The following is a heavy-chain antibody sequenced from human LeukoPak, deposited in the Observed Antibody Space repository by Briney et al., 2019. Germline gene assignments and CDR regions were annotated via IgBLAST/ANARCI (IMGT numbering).Heavy chain of an antibody. Sequence: ASVKVSCKASGYTFTSYYMHWVRQAPGQGLEWMGIINPSGGSTSYAQKFQGRVTMTRDMSTSTVYMELSSLRSEDTAVYYCARDFRTGTPRGTIEEQYYFDYWGQGTLVTVSS. CDR3: ARDFRTGTPRGTIEEQYYFDY. CDR1: GYTFTSYY. J-gene: IGHJ4*02. D-gene: IGHD1-1*01. V-gene: IGHV1-46*01. CDR2: INPSGGST.